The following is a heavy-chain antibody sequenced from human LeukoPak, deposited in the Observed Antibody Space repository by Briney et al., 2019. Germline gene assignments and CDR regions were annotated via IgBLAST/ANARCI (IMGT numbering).Heavy chain of an antibody. V-gene: IGHV5-51*01. D-gene: IGHD2-21*02. J-gene: IGHJ4*02. CDR3: ARHTRDSTPLFDY. Sequence: GESLKISCKGSGYSFTNYWIGWVRQMPGKGLEWMGIIYPCDSDTRYSPSFQGQVTISADKSIGTAYLQWSSLKASDTAMYYCARHTRDSTPLFDYWGQGTLVTVSS. CDR1: GYSFTNYW. CDR2: IYPCDSDT.